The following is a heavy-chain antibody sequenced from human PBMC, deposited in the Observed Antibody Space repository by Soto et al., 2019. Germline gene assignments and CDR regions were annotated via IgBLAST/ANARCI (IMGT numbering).Heavy chain of an antibody. J-gene: IGHJ6*02. D-gene: IGHD5-12*01. CDR2: INPSGGST. V-gene: IGHV1-46*01. Sequence: ASVKVSCKASGYTFTSYYMHWVRQAPGQGLEWMGIINPSGGSTSYAQKFQGKVTMTSDTSTSTVYMELSSLRSEDTAVYYCAGGYEVYGMDVWGQGTTVTVSS. CDR1: GYTFTSYY. CDR3: AGGYEVYGMDV.